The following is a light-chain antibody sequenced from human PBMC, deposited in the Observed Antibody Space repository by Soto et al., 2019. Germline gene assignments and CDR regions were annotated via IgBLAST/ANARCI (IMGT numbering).Light chain of an antibody. CDR2: DVS. V-gene: IGLV2-14*01. J-gene: IGLJ2*01. Sequence: QSALTQPASVSGSPGQSITISCTGTSSDVGGYNYVSWYQQHPGKAPKLMIYDVSNRPSGVSNRFSGSKSGNTASLTISGLQAEDEADYYCSSYTSSSTIAFGGGTKLTVL. CDR1: SSDVGGYNY. CDR3: SSYTSSSTIA.